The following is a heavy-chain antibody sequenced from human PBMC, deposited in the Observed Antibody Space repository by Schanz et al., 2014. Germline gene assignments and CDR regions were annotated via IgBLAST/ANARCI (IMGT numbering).Heavy chain of an antibody. J-gene: IGHJ4*02. CDR1: GFTFSSYA. CDR3: ARSRSGFYFDY. Sequence: EVQLLESGGGLVQPGGSLRLSCAASGFTFSSYAMTWVRQAPGKGLEWVAAVSSRSDEIKYADSVRGRFTISRDNSRSTMYLQMNSLRAEDTAVYYCARSRSGFYFDYWGQGTLVTVSS. V-gene: IGHV3-23*05. CDR2: VSSRSDEI. D-gene: IGHD1-26*01.